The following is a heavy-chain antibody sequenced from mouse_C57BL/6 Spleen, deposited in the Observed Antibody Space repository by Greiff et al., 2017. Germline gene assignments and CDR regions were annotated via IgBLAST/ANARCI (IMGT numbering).Heavy chain of an antibody. D-gene: IGHD6-1*01. V-gene: IGHV1-7*01. CDR2: LNPRSGYT. J-gene: IGHJ4*01. Sequence: VQLQQSGSELAKPGASVMLSCKASRYTFTSYWLHSVKQWPGQGLAWIGSLNPRSGYTKYNQKFKDKTTLTADKSSSTAYMQLSSLTYEDAAVYYCATPLPRSAMDYWGQGSSVTVSS. CDR1: RYTFTSYW. CDR3: ATPLPRSAMDY.